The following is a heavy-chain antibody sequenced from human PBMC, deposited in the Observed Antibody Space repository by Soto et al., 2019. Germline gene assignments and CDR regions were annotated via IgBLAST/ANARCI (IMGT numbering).Heavy chain of an antibody. V-gene: IGHV3-53*01. Sequence: PGGSLRLSCAAFGLTISGKKYVAWVRQAPGKGLEWVSALYDVDGSFYADSVKGRFTISRDNSKNTLYLQMNSLRAEDTAVYYCAKDSTSHYYDSSGYYDWGQGTLVTVSS. CDR3: AKDSTSHYYDSSGYYD. CDR1: GLTISGKKY. D-gene: IGHD3-22*01. J-gene: IGHJ4*02. CDR2: LYDVDGS.